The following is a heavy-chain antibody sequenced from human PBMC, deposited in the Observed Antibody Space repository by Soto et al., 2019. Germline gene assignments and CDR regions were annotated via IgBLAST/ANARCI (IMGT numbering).Heavy chain of an antibody. Sequence: QVQLVQSGAEVKKPGSSVKVSCKASGGTFSSYTISWVRQAPGQGLEWMGRIIPILGIANYAQKFQGRVTITAEKSTSTAYMELSSLRSEDTAVYYCARGGVNIVAATPQGAFDIWGQGTMVTVSS. J-gene: IGHJ3*02. CDR3: ARGGVNIVAATPQGAFDI. D-gene: IGHD5-12*01. CDR1: GGTFSSYT. V-gene: IGHV1-69*02. CDR2: IIPILGIA.